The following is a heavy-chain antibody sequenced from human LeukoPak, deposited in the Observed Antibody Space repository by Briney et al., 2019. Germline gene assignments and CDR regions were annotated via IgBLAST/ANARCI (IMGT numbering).Heavy chain of an antibody. CDR1: GFSFSSYN. Sequence: PGGSLRLSCTASGFSFSSYNINWVRQAPGKGLEWVSYISRGSTTIYYAGSLKGRFTISRDNAKNSLYLEMNSLRAEDTAVYYCAISSSYNYFDYWGQGTLVTVSS. J-gene: IGHJ4*02. CDR3: AISSSYNYFDY. V-gene: IGHV3-48*01. CDR2: ISRGSTTI. D-gene: IGHD2-15*01.